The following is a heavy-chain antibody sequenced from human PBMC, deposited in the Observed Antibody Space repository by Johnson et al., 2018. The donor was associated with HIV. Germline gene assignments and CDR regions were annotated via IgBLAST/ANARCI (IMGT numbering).Heavy chain of an antibody. J-gene: IGHJ3*02. D-gene: IGHD2-15*01. Sequence: VQLVESGGGVVQPGKSLTLSCVVSGLSFSNFGIHWVRQAPGKGPEWVAVISYDGSNKYYADSVKGRFTISRENAKNSLYLQMNSLRAEDTAVYYCARGAASHAFDIWGQGTMVTVSS. CDR1: GLSFSNFG. V-gene: IGHV3-30*03. CDR3: ARGAASHAFDI. CDR2: ISYDGSNK.